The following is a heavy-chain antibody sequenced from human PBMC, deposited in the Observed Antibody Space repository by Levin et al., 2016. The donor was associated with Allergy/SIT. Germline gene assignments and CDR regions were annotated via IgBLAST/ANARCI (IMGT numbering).Heavy chain of an antibody. CDR3: ARHLWFGDTLPQAYYNYGMDV. CDR2: ISTYNTDR. D-gene: IGHD3-10*01. V-gene: IGHV1-18*01. CDR1: GYIFTTYG. J-gene: IGHJ6*02. Sequence: ASVKVSCKASGYIFTTYGVSWVRQIPGQGLEWLGWISTYNTDRYYAQKVQGRVTMTTDTSTSTAYMELRSLKSDDTALYYCARHLWFGDTLPQAYYNYGMDVWGQGTTVTVSS.